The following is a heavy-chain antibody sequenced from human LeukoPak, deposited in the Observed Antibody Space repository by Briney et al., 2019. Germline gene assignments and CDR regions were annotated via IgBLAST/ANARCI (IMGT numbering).Heavy chain of an antibody. D-gene: IGHD6-13*01. Sequence: TGGSLRLSCVASGFTFSTYAMTWVRQAPGKGLEWVSGISSSGDDTYYADSVKGRFTISRDNSKNTVYLQMNSLRADDTAVYYCARGPWIAAAGTVGVYWGQGTLVAVSS. V-gene: IGHV3-23*01. J-gene: IGHJ4*02. CDR3: ARGPWIAAAGTVGVY. CDR1: GFTFSTYA. CDR2: ISSSGDDT.